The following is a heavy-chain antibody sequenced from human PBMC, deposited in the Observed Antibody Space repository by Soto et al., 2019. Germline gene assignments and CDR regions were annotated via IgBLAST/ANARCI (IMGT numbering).Heavy chain of an antibody. CDR1: GYTFTNYG. CDR3: ARSGYSGSYRKDYYYYGMDV. D-gene: IGHD1-26*01. V-gene: IGHV1-18*01. Sequence: GASVKVSCKASGYTFTNYGISWVRQAPGQGLEWMGWISAYNGNTNYAQKLQGRVTMTTDTSTSTAYMELRSLRSDDTAVYYCARSGYSGSYRKDYYYYGMDVWGQGTTVTVSS. CDR2: ISAYNGNT. J-gene: IGHJ6*02.